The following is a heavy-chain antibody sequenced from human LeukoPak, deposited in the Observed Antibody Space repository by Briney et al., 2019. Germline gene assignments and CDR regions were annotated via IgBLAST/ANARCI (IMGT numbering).Heavy chain of an antibody. V-gene: IGHV4-4*07. D-gene: IGHD6-19*01. Sequence: SETLSLTCTVSGGSISIYYWNWIRQPAGKGLEWIGRIYTNENTFFNPSLKSRVTMSVDTSKNQFSLQLTSVTAADAAVYYCAGSSDSSGYYGGGIIDYWGQGTLVTVSS. CDR3: AGSSDSSGYYGGGIIDY. CDR2: IYTNENT. CDR1: GGSISIYY. J-gene: IGHJ4*02.